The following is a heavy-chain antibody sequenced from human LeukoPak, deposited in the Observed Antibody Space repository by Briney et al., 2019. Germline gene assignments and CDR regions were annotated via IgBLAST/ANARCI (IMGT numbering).Heavy chain of an antibody. D-gene: IGHD4-23*01. CDR1: GFTFSSYG. J-gene: IGHJ4*02. Sequence: GRSLRLSCAASGFTFSSYGMHWVRQAPGKGLEWVAVISYDGSNKYYADSVKGRFTISRDNSKNTLYLQMNSLRAEDTAVYYCAKDYGGNSGPLDYWGQGTLVTVSS. CDR3: AKDYGGNSGPLDY. V-gene: IGHV3-30*18. CDR2: ISYDGSNK.